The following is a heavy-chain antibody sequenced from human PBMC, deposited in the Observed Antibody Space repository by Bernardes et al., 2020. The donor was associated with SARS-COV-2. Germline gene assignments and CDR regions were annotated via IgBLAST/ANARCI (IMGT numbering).Heavy chain of an antibody. D-gene: IGHD2-21*02. V-gene: IGHV3-23*01. Sequence: GGSLRLSCAASGFTFSSYAMSWVRQAPGKGLEWVSAISGSGGSTYYADSVKGRFTISRDNSKNTLYLQMNSLRAEDTAVYYCAKDLPLYCCGDCYGAYFDYWGQGTLVTVSS. CDR1: GFTFSSYA. J-gene: IGHJ4*02. CDR2: ISGSGGST. CDR3: AKDLPLYCCGDCYGAYFDY.